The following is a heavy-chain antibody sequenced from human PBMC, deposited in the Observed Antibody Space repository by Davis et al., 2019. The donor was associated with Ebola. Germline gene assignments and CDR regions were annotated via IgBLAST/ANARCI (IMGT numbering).Heavy chain of an antibody. CDR3: ARAGTTVTTDYFDY. V-gene: IGHV4-39*07. D-gene: IGHD4-17*01. CDR1: GGSISTFSYY. Sequence: MPSETLSLTCTVSGGSISTFSYYWDWIRQPPGKGLEWIGSIYYSGDTYNNPSLKSRVTLSIDTSKNQFSLKLSSVTAADTAVYYCARAGTTVTTDYFDYWGQGTLVTVSS. CDR2: IYYSGDT. J-gene: IGHJ4*02.